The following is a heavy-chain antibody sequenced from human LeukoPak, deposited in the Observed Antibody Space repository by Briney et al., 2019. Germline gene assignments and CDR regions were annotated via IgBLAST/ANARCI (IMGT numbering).Heavy chain of an antibody. D-gene: IGHD2-2*01. J-gene: IGHJ6*03. CDR2: INPSGGST. Sequence: ASVKVSCNASGYTFTSYYMHWVRQAPGQGLEWMGIINPSGGSTSYAQKFQGRVTMTRDMSTSTVYMELSSLRSEDTAVYYCARGCQYQLLIFLYYYMDVWGKGTTVTISS. V-gene: IGHV1-46*01. CDR3: ARGCQYQLLIFLYYYMDV. CDR1: GYTFTSYY.